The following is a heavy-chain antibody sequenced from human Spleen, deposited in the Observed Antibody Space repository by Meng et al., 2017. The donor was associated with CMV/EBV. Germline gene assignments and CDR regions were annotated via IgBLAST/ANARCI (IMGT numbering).Heavy chain of an antibody. J-gene: IGHJ6*02. Sequence: GGSLRLSCAASGFRFDDYGMRWVRQVPGKGLEWVAGISWNGEIAAYGDSVKGRFSISRDNRKNALFLQMNSLRPEDTALYYCAGRGSGDYCIGVWGQGTMVTVSS. CDR2: ISWNGEIA. CDR1: GFRFDDYG. CDR3: AGRGSGDYCIGV. D-gene: IGHD1-26*01. V-gene: IGHV3-20*04.